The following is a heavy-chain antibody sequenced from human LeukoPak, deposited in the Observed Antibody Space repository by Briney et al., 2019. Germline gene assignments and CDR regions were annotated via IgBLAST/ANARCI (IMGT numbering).Heavy chain of an antibody. D-gene: IGHD6-13*01. CDR1: GGSISSGDYY. CDR2: IYYSGST. J-gene: IGHJ4*02. V-gene: IGHV4-61*08. Sequence: SETLSLTCTVSGGSISSGDYYWSWIRQPPGKGLEWIGYIYYSGSTNYNPSLKSRVTISVDTSKNQFSLKLSSVTAADTAVYYCARVTIAAADSDYWGQGTLVTVSS. CDR3: ARVTIAAADSDY.